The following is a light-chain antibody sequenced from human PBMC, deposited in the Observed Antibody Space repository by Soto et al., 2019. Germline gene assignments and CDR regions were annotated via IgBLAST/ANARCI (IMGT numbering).Light chain of an antibody. V-gene: IGKV3-20*01. CDR1: QSVSNNY. Sequence: EIVSTQSPGTLSLSPGERATLSCRASQSVSNNYLAWYQQKPGQAPRLLIYGASNRATGIPDRFSGSGSGTDFTLTISRLEPEDFALYYCQQYHTSPLTFGQGTKVDIK. CDR2: GAS. J-gene: IGKJ1*01. CDR3: QQYHTSPLT.